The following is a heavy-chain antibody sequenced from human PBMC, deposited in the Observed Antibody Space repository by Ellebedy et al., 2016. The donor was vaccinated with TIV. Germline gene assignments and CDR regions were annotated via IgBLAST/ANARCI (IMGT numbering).Heavy chain of an antibody. CDR2: IIPIFGTA. V-gene: IGHV1-69*13. J-gene: IGHJ6*02. CDR1: GGTFSSYA. CDR3: AKDQSLYCGGDCYPVPPYYYGMDV. Sequence: SVKVSXXASGGTFSSYAISWVRQAPGQGLEWMGGIIPIFGTANYAQKFQGRVTITADESTRTAYMELNSLRAEDTAVYYCAKDQSLYCGGDCYPVPPYYYGMDVWGQGTTVTVSS. D-gene: IGHD2-21*02.